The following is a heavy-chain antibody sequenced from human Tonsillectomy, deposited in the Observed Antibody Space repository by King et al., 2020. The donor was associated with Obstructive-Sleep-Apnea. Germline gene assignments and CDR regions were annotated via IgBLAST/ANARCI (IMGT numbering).Heavy chain of an antibody. Sequence: VQLVESGAEVKKPGASVKVSCKASGYTFTSYGINWVRQTPGQEPEWMGWISAYNVNTNYAQKVQGRVTMTADTSTSTAYMELTSLRSDDTAVYYCARSSSGSIPFYFDHWGQGTLVTVSS. D-gene: IGHD6-19*01. CDR2: ISAYNVNT. CDR3: ARSSSGSIPFYFDH. V-gene: IGHV1-18*01. CDR1: GYTFTSYG. J-gene: IGHJ4*02.